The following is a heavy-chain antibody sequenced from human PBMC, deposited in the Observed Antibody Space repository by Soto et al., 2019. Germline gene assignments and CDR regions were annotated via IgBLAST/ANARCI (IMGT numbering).Heavy chain of an antibody. CDR1: GGSLTSYY. Sequence: QVQLQESGPGLVKPSETLSLTCSVSGGSLTSYYCSWIRQPPGKGLEWIGYPDSSGSTSYNPSLKSRVTIMVDTSKNQFSLRLSSVTAADTAMFYCAKSFAVVTFGVWGLGTLVTVSS. J-gene: IGHJ4*02. D-gene: IGHD3-3*01. V-gene: IGHV4-59*01. CDR3: AKSFAVVTFGV. CDR2: PDSSGST.